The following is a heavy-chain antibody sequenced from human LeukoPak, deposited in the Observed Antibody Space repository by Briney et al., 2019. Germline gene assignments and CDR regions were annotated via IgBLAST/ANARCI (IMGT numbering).Heavy chain of an antibody. CDR3: ALSRYSSSDPFDY. D-gene: IGHD6-13*01. Sequence: ASVKVSCKVPGYTFTDYYMHWVQQAPGKGLEWMGLVDPEDGETIYAEKFQGRVTITADTSTDTAYMELSSLRSEDTAVYYCALSRYSSSDPFDYWGQGTLVTVSS. CDR2: VDPEDGET. CDR1: GYTFTDYY. J-gene: IGHJ4*02. V-gene: IGHV1-69-2*01.